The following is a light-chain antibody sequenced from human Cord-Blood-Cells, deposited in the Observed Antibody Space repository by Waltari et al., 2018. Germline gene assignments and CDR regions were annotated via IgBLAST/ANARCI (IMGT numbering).Light chain of an antibody. V-gene: IGKV1-33*01. CDR2: DAS. CDR3: QQYDNLPIT. CDR1: QDISNY. Sequence: DIQMTQSPSSLSASVGDRVTITCQAGQDISNYLNWYQQKPGKAPKLLIYDASNLETGVPSRFSGSGSGTDFTFTISSLQPEKIATYYCQQYDNLPITFGQGTRLEIK. J-gene: IGKJ5*01.